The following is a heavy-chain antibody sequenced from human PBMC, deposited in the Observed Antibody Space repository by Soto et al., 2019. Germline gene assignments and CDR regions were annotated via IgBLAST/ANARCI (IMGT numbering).Heavy chain of an antibody. V-gene: IGHV3-48*01. D-gene: IGHD5-18*01. J-gene: IGHJ4*02. CDR2: IGSSSTI. CDR1: GFTFSSYS. CDR3: ARDYSSYGPFDY. Sequence: GGSLRLSCAASGFTFSSYSMNWVRQAPGKGLEWVSYIGSSSTIYYADSVKGRFTISRDNAKNSLYLQMNSLRAEDTAVYYCARDYSSYGPFDYWGQGTLVTVLL.